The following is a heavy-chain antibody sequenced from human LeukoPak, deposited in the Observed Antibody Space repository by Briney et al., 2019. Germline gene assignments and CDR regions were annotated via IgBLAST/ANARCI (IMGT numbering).Heavy chain of an antibody. Sequence: PGGPLRLSCAASGFTFSSYAMHWVRQAPGKGLEYVSAISSNGGSTYYANSVKGRFTISRDNSKNTLYLQMGSLRAEDMAVYYCARDREGATDYWGQGTLVTVSS. CDR1: GFTFSSYA. J-gene: IGHJ4*02. CDR3: ARDREGATDY. D-gene: IGHD1-26*01. CDR2: ISSNGGST. V-gene: IGHV3-64*01.